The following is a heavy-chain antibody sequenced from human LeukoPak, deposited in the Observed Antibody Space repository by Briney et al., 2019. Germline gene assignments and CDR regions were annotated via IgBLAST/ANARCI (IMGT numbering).Heavy chain of an antibody. CDR2: IYYSGST. J-gene: IGHJ5*02. V-gene: IGHV4-31*03. D-gene: IGHD3-3*01. Sequence: PSETLSLTCTVSGGSISSGGYFWSRIRQHPGKGLEWIGYIYYSGSTYYNPSLKCRVTISVDTSKNQFSLKLSSVTAADTAVYYCARDGPYYDFWNRRFDPWGQGTLVTVSS. CDR1: GGSISSGGYF. CDR3: ARDGPYYDFWNRRFDP.